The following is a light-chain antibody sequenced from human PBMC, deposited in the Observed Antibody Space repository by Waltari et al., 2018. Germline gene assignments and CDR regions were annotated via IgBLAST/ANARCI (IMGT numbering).Light chain of an antibody. CDR1: QGIRND. CDR3: LQDYNYPWT. CDR2: AAS. J-gene: IGKJ1*01. Sequence: AIQMTQSPSSLSASVGDRVTITCRASQGIRNDLGWYQQKPGKAPTLLIYAASSLHSGVPSRFSGSGSGTYFTLTLSSLQPEDFATYYCLQDYNYPWTFGQGTKVEIK. V-gene: IGKV1-6*01.